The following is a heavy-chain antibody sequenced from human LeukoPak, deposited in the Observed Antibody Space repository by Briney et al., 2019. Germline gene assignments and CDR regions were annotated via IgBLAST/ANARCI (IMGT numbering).Heavy chain of an antibody. Sequence: GGSLRLSCAPSEFPFEDFAMHGFRQAQGKALEGAPGISWNSGSIGYADSVKGRFTISRDNAKNSLYLQMNSLRAEDTALYYCAKDSSGWYHYFDYWGQGTLVTVSS. V-gene: IGHV3-9*01. CDR3: AKDSSGWYHYFDY. J-gene: IGHJ4*02. CDR2: ISWNSGSI. D-gene: IGHD6-19*01. CDR1: EFPFEDFA.